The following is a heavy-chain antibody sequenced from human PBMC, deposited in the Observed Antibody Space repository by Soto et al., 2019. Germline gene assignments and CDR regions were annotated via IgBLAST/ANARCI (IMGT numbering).Heavy chain of an antibody. CDR2: IIPIFGTA. CDR1: GGTFSSYA. Sequence: QVQLVQSGAEVKKPGTSVKVSCKASGGTFSSYAISWVRQAPGQGLEWMGGIIPIFGTANYAQKFQGRVTITADESTSTAYMELSSLRSEDTAVYYCARDRVHCSSTSCYRPYGMDVWGQGTTVTVSS. CDR3: ARDRVHCSSTSCYRPYGMDV. D-gene: IGHD2-2*02. V-gene: IGHV1-69*01. J-gene: IGHJ6*02.